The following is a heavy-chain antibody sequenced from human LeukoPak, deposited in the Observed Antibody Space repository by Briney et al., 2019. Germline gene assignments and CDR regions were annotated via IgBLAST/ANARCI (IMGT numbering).Heavy chain of an antibody. J-gene: IGHJ4*02. V-gene: IGHV3-53*01. Sequence: GGSLRLSCAASGFTVSSNYMSWVRQAPGKGLEWVSVIYSGGSTYYADSVKGRFIISRDNSKNTLYLQMNSLRAEDTAVYYCARARSRDGYNFGGGQGTLVTVSS. D-gene: IGHD5-24*01. CDR3: ARARSRDGYNFG. CDR2: IYSGGST. CDR1: GFTVSSNY.